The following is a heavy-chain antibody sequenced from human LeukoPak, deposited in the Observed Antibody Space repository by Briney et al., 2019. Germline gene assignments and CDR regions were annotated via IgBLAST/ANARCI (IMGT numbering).Heavy chain of an antibody. J-gene: IGHJ4*02. D-gene: IGHD6-13*01. CDR1: GGSINFYY. CDR2: IYSTGST. CDR3: ARGIADPYSFDS. V-gene: IGHV4-4*07. Sequence: SGTLSLTCTVSGGSINFYYWSWIRQPAGKGLEWIGRIYSTGSTNYSPSLKSRVTMSVDKSKNQFSLNLSCVTAADTAVYYCARGIADPYSFDSWGQGTLVTVSS.